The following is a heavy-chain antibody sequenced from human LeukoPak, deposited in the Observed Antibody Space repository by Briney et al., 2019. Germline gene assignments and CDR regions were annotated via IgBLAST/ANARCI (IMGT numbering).Heavy chain of an antibody. D-gene: IGHD6-19*01. V-gene: IGHV3-48*02. CDR2: ISSSSSTI. Sequence: GGSQRLSCAASGFTFSSNAMTWVRQAPGKGLEWVSYISSSSSTIYYADSVKGRFTISRDNAKNSLYLQMNSLRDEDTAVYYCARDQRIAVAGSFDYWGQGTLVTVSS. CDR3: ARDQRIAVAGSFDY. J-gene: IGHJ4*02. CDR1: GFTFSSNA.